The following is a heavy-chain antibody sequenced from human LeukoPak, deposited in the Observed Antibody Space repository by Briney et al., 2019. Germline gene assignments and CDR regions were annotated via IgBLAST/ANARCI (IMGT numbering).Heavy chain of an antibody. Sequence: SETLSLTCAVSDDSITMYYWTWIRQPPGKGLEWIGYVDGTGSTKFNPSLNGRVSISSDTSNNFFSLRLRSVTAADTAVYYCARLTGYDWESSYDYWGQRTLVTVSS. CDR2: VDGTGST. V-gene: IGHV4-59*01. CDR3: ARLTGYDWESSYDY. J-gene: IGHJ4*02. CDR1: DDSITMYY. D-gene: IGHD5-12*01.